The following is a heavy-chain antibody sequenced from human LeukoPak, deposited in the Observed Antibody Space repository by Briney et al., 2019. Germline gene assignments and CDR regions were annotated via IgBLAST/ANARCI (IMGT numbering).Heavy chain of an antibody. CDR3: ARESRDGYNENYYYYYMDV. Sequence: SETLSLTCTVSSGSITNNNYYWRWIRQPAGKGLEWIARIYTSGTTNYNPSLKTRVTISADTSKNQFSLNLSSVTAADTAVYYCARESRDGYNENYYYYYMDVWGKGTTVTISS. CDR1: SGSITNNNYY. CDR2: IYTSGTT. J-gene: IGHJ6*03. D-gene: IGHD5-24*01. V-gene: IGHV4-61*02.